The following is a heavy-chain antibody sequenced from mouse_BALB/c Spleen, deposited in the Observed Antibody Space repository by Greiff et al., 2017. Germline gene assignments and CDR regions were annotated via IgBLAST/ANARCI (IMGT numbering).Heavy chain of an antibody. V-gene: IGHV5-12-1*01. CDR2: ISSGGGST. CDR1: GFAFSSYD. D-gene: IGHD1-2*01. CDR3: ARQPSFPYYFDY. J-gene: IGHJ2*01. Sequence: EVQLQESGGGLVKPGGSLKLSCAASGFAFSSYDMSWVRQTPEKRLEWVAYISSGGGSTYYPDTVKGRFTISRDNAKNTLYLQMSSLKSEDTAMYYCARQPSFPYYFDYWGQGTTLTVSS.